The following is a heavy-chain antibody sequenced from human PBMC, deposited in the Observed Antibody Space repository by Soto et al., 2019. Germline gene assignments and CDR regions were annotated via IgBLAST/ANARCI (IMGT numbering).Heavy chain of an antibody. D-gene: IGHD3-16*01. CDR1: GSTFSNYG. J-gene: IGHJ4*02. Sequence: LQLVESGGGVVQPGRSLRLSCAASGSTFSNYGMHWVRQAPGKGPEWVAVIWYDGSNKYYGESVKGRFSISRDNSKNTLDLDINSLRTEDTAVYYCARDGGSHGPSYFDSWGQGSVVIVSA. CDR3: ARDGGSHGPSYFDS. V-gene: IGHV3-33*01. CDR2: IWYDGSNK.